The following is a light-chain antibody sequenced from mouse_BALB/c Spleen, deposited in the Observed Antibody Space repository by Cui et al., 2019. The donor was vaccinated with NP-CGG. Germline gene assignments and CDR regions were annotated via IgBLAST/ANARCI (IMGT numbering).Light chain of an antibody. Sequence: QSFVTNVSALTTSPGETVTLTCRSSTGVVTTSNYANWVQEKPDHLFTGLIGGTNNRAPGVPARFSGSLIGDKAALTITGAQTEDEAIYFCALWYSNHWVFGGGTKLTVL. CDR1: TGVVTTSNY. V-gene: IGLV1*01. CDR3: ALWYSNHWV. J-gene: IGLJ1*01. CDR2: GTN.